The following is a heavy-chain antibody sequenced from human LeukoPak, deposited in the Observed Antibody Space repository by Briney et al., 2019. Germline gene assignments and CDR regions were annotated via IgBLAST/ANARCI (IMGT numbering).Heavy chain of an antibody. J-gene: IGHJ6*02. CDR1: GFTVSSNY. Sequence: GGSLRLSCAASGFTVSSNYMSWVRQAPGKGLEWVSVIYSGGSTYYADSVKGRFTISRDNSKNTLYLQMNSLRAEDTAVYYCARVGLVAAAGTSYYYYYGMDVWGQGTTATVSS. CDR3: ARVGLVAAAGTSYYYYYGMDV. V-gene: IGHV3-53*01. D-gene: IGHD6-13*01. CDR2: IYSGGST.